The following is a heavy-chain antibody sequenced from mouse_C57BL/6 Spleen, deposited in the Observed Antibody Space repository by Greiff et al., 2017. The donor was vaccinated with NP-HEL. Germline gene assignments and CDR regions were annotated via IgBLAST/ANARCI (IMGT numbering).Heavy chain of an antibody. D-gene: IGHD1-1*01. V-gene: IGHV1-59*01. Sequence: QVQLQQPGAELVRPGTSVKLSCKASGYTFTSYWMHWVKQRPGQGLEWIGVIDPSDSYTNYNQKFKGKATLTVDTSSSTAYMQLSSLTSEDSAVYYCARKGVLLPAYWGQGTLVTVSA. J-gene: IGHJ3*01. CDR3: ARKGVLLPAY. CDR1: GYTFTSYW. CDR2: IDPSDSYT.